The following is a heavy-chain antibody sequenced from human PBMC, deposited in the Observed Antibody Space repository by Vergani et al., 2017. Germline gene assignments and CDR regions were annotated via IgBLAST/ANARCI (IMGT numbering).Heavy chain of an antibody. V-gene: IGHV3-30*02. CDR1: GFSFNTYG. CDR2: IGYDGRIK. D-gene: IGHD1-26*01. J-gene: IGHJ6*03. CDR3: ARDGWELLDYFYYMDV. Sequence: QVQLVETGGGVVQPGGSLRLYCATSGFSFNTYGAHWVRQAPGKGLEWVAFIGYDGRIKYNVDSVKGRFTISRDTSKKTLSLQMDSLRAEDTAVYYCARDGWELLDYFYYMDVWGKGTTVTVSS.